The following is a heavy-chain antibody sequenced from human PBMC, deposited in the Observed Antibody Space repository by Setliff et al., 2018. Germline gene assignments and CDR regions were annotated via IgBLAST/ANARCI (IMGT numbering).Heavy chain of an antibody. D-gene: IGHD3-9*01. CDR2: INHSGST. CDR1: GGSFSNYY. V-gene: IGHV4-34*01. J-gene: IGHJ5*02. Sequence: PSETLSLTCAVYGGSFSNYYWSWIRQPPGKGLEWIGEINHSGSTNYSPSLKSRVTTSVDTSKNQFSLKLSSVTAADTAVYYCVREGLYDILTGYSLPTPFDPWGQGTLVTVSS. CDR3: VREGLYDILTGYSLPTPFDP.